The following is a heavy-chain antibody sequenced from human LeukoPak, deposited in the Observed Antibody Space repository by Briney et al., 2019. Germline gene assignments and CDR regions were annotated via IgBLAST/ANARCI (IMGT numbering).Heavy chain of an antibody. Sequence: SETLSLTCAVYGGSFSGYYWSWIRQPPGKGLEWIGEINHSGSTNYNPSLKSRVTISVDTSKNQFSLKLSSVTAADTAVYYCARLHYHSNNYFDYWGQGTLVTVSS. CDR2: INHSGST. V-gene: IGHV4-34*01. CDR1: GGSFSGYY. D-gene: IGHD3-22*01. J-gene: IGHJ4*02. CDR3: ARLHYHSNNYFDY.